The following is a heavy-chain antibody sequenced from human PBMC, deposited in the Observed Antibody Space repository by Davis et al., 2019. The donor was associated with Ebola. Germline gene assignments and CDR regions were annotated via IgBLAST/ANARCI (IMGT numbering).Heavy chain of an antibody. D-gene: IGHD3-10*01. J-gene: IGHJ4*02. V-gene: IGHV3-48*03. CDR1: GFTFSSYE. CDR3: AREYYYGSGSYLDY. CDR2: ISSSGSTI. Sequence: GESLKISCAASGFTFSSYEMNWVRQAPGKGLEWVSYISSSGSTIYYADSVKGRFTISRDNAKNSLYLQMNSLRAEDTAVYYCAREYYYGSGSYLDYWGQGTLVTVSS.